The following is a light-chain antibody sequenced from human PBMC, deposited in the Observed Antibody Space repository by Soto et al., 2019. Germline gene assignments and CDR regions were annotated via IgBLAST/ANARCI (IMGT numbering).Light chain of an antibody. J-gene: IGKJ4*01. CDR2: DAS. V-gene: IGKV3-20*01. CDR3: QQYGSSPLT. CDR1: QSVSSN. Sequence: EIVITQSPATLSVSLGERATFSCRASQSVSSNLAWYQQKPGQVPRLLIYDASTRATAIPDRFSGSGSGTDFTLTITRLEPEDFAVYYCQQYGSSPLTFGGGTKVDIK.